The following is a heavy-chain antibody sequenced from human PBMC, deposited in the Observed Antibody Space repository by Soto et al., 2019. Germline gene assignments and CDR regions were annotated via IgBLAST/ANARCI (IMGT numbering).Heavy chain of an antibody. CDR3: AREADFWSDYPYYYYYYGMDV. J-gene: IGHJ6*02. CDR2: IKQDGSEK. V-gene: IGHV3-7*05. CDR1: GFTFSSYW. Sequence: PGGSLRLSCAASGFTFSSYWMSWVRQAPGKGLEWVANIKQDGSEKYYVDSVKGRFTISRDNAKNSLYLQMNSLRAEDTAVYYCAREADFWSDYPYYYYYYGMDVWGQGTTVTVSS. D-gene: IGHD3-3*01.